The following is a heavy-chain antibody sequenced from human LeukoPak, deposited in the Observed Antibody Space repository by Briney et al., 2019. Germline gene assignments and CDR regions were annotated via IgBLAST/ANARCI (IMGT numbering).Heavy chain of an antibody. V-gene: IGHV3-23*01. D-gene: IGHD2-8*01. CDR3: AKDSWSGNGIYDPFDI. J-gene: IGHJ3*02. CDR1: GFTFSNYA. CDR2: MGGGDDDR. Sequence: GGPLRLSCAASGFTFSNYAMSWVRQAPGKGLEWVSVMGGGDDDRYYTDSVKGRFTVSRDNSKNTLFLQMNSLRPEDTAVYYCAKDSWSGNGIYDPFDIWGQGTMVTVSS.